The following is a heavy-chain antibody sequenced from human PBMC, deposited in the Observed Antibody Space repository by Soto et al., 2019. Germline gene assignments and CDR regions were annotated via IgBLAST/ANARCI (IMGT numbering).Heavy chain of an antibody. D-gene: IGHD1-26*01. V-gene: IGHV1-18*01. CDR2: ISPYNGNT. CDR3: ARGGVGVGATWYFDY. J-gene: IGHJ4*02. CDR1: GYSFTSYG. Sequence: QVQLVQSGAEVKKPGASVKVSCKASGYSFTSYGISWVREAPGQGLEWMGWISPYNGNTNYAQKLQGRVTMTTDTSTSTAYMELRSLRSDDTAVYYCARGGVGVGATWYFDYWGQGTLVTVSS.